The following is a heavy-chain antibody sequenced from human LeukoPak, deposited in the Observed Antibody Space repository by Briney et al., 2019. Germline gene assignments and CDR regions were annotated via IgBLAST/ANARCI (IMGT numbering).Heavy chain of an antibody. CDR2: IYSGGST. J-gene: IGHJ4*02. CDR1: GFTVSSNY. D-gene: IGHD6-19*01. CDR3: ARDFISGSGPFDY. V-gene: IGHV3-66*01. Sequence: GGSLRLSCAASGFTVSSNYMSWVRQAPGKGLEWVSVIYSGGSTYYVDSVKGRFTISRDNSKNTLYLQMNSLRAEDTAVYYCARDFISGSGPFDYWGQGTLVTVSS.